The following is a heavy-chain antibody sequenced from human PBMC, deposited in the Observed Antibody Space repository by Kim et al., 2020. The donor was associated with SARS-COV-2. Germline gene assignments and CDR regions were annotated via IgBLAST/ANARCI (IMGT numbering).Heavy chain of an antibody. Sequence: SETLSLTCAVSSGSIRSSSWWTWVRQPPGKGLEWIGEIFHDGTSNYNPSLKSRVTISLDKSRNQLSLKLTSVTAADTAMYYCARRVGSLDPWGQGTLVTVSS. CDR2: IFHDGTS. CDR1: SGSIRSSSW. D-gene: IGHD1-26*01. J-gene: IGHJ5*02. CDR3: ARRVGSLDP. V-gene: IGHV4-4*02.